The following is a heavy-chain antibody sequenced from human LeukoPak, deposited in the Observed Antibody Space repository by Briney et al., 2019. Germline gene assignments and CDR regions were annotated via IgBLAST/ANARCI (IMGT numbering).Heavy chain of an antibody. J-gene: IGHJ6*02. Sequence: SETLSLTCAVYGGSLSGYYWSWIRQPPGKGLEWIGEINHSGSTNYNPSLKSRVTISVDTSKNQFSLKLSSVTAADTAVYYCARDRVVTYGMDVWGQGTTVTVSS. D-gene: IGHD4-23*01. CDR3: ARDRVVTYGMDV. V-gene: IGHV4-34*01. CDR2: INHSGST. CDR1: GGSLSGYY.